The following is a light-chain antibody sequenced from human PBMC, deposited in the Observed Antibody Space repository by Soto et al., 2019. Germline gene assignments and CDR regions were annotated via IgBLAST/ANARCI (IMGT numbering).Light chain of an antibody. CDR3: QHYGSPRWT. V-gene: IGKV3-20*01. Sequence: EIILTQSPGTLSLSPGERATLSCRASQTINTNYLIWYQQKSGQAPRLLIYGAFSRATGIPDRFRGSGSGTYFTLTINRLEPEDFAVYYCQHYGSPRWTFGQGTKVEIK. CDR1: QTINTNY. J-gene: IGKJ1*01. CDR2: GAF.